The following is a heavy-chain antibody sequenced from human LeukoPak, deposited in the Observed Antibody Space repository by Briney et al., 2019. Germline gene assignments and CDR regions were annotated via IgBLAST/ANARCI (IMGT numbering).Heavy chain of an antibody. J-gene: IGHJ4*02. CDR3: ARDLVGHFGGFYFGY. D-gene: IGHD2-21*01. V-gene: IGHV4-39*07. CDR1: GGSISSSTYY. Sequence: PSETLSLTCTVSGGSISSSTYYWGWIRQPPGKGLEWIGSIYYSGSTYYNPSLKSRVTISVDTSKNQFSLKLSSVTAADTAVYYCARDLVGHFGGFYFGYWGQGTLVTVSS. CDR2: IYYSGST.